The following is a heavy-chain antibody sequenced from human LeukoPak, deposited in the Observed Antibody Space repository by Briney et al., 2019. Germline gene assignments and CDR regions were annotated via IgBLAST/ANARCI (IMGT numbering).Heavy chain of an antibody. CDR1: GGSISSGGYS. CDR2: IYHSGST. D-gene: IGHD4-17*01. CDR3: ARSRGYGDSTFGY. V-gene: IGHV4-30-2*01. Sequence: SETLSLTCAVSGGSISSGGYSWSWIRQPPGKGLEWIGYIYHSGSTYYNPSLKSRVTISVDRSKNQFSLKLSSVTAADTALYYCARSRGYGDSTFGYWGQGTLVTVSS. J-gene: IGHJ4*02.